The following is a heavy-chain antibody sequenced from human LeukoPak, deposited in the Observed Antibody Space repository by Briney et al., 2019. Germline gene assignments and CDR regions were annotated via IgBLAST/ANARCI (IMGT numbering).Heavy chain of an antibody. D-gene: IGHD3-10*01. J-gene: IGHJ4*02. V-gene: IGHV3-33*01. CDR2: IWYDGSNK. CDR1: GFXFSSYG. Sequence: GRSLRLSCAASGFXFSSYGMHWVRQAPGKGLEWVAAIWYDGSNKYYADSVKGRFTISRDNSKNTLYLQMNSLRAEDTAVYYCVRGPYGSGSYRWGQGTLVTVSA. CDR3: VRGPYGSGSYR.